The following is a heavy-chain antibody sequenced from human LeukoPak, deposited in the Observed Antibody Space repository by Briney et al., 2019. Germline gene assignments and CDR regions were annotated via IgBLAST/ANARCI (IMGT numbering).Heavy chain of an antibody. CDR3: AREDQGVYDYVWGSYRNDAFDI. V-gene: IGHV4-38-2*02. CDR1: GYSISSGYY. J-gene: IGHJ3*02. D-gene: IGHD3-16*02. CDR2: INHSGST. Sequence: SETLSLTCTVSGYSISSGYYWGWIRQPPGKGLEWIGEINHSGSTNYNPSLKSRVTISVDTSKNQFSLKLSSVTAADTAVYYCAREDQGVYDYVWGSYRNDAFDIWGQGTMVTVSS.